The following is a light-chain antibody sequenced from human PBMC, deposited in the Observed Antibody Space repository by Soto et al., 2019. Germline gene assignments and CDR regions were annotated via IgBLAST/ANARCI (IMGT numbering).Light chain of an antibody. CDR2: WAS. Sequence: DIVMTQSPDSLAVSLGERATINCKSSQSLLYSPNSRKYLAWYQQRPGQPPKLLFSWASARESGVPDRFSGSGSGTHFTLTINSLQAEDVAVYYCQQYYGIPYTFGQGTRL. CDR3: QQYYGIPYT. CDR1: QSLLYSPNSRKY. V-gene: IGKV4-1*01. J-gene: IGKJ2*01.